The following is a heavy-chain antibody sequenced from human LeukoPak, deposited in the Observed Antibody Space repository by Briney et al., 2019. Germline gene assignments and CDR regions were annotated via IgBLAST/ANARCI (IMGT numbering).Heavy chain of an antibody. V-gene: IGHV4-39*01. D-gene: IGHD3-22*01. CDR1: GGSLIRSTYY. CDR3: ARLSFYYDNSGSHPFDY. J-gene: IGHJ4*02. Sequence: SEALSLTCTVSGGSLIRSTYYWGWIRQPPGKGLEWIASIYYGGSTYYNPSLKSRVTISVDTSKNQFSLKLSSVTAADTAVYYCARLSFYYDNSGSHPFDYWGQGTLVTVSS. CDR2: IYYGGST.